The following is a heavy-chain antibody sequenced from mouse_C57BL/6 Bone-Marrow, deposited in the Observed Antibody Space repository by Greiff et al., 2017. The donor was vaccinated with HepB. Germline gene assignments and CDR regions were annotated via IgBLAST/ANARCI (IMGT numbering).Heavy chain of an antibody. CDR1: GYTFTDYY. D-gene: IGHD2-14*01. V-gene: IGHV1-26*01. Sequence: VQLQQSGPELVKPGASVKISCKASGYTFTDYYMNWVKQSHGKSLEWIGDINPNNGGTSYNQKFKGKATLTVDKSSSTAYMELRSLTSEDSAVYYCARWGTWYFDVWGTGTTVTVSS. CDR2: INPNNGGT. CDR3: ARWGTWYFDV. J-gene: IGHJ1*03.